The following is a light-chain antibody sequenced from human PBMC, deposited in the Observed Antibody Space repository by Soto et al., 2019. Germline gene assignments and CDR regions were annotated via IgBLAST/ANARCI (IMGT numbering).Light chain of an antibody. CDR3: ISYTSDDVRYV. V-gene: IGLV2-14*02. Sequence: QSVLTQPASVSGSPGQSITISCTGTSSTVGGFNVVSWYQQHPGKAPKVIIYEGIKRPSGVSNRFSGSNSGSTASLTISGLQAEDEADYYCISYTSDDVRYVFGTGTKVTVL. CDR1: SSTVGGFNV. J-gene: IGLJ1*01. CDR2: EGI.